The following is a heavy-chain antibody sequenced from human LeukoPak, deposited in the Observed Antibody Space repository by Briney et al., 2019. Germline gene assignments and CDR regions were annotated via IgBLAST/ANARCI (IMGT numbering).Heavy chain of an antibody. Sequence: ASVKVSCKASGYTFSSYGITWVRQATGQGLEWMGWMNPNSGNTGYAQKFQGRATITRNTSISTAYMERSRLRSDDTAVYYCARDGAGYSRYYFDYWGQGTLVTVSS. CDR2: MNPNSGNT. V-gene: IGHV1-8*03. J-gene: IGHJ4*02. CDR3: ARDGAGYSRYYFDY. D-gene: IGHD6-13*01. CDR1: GYTFSSYG.